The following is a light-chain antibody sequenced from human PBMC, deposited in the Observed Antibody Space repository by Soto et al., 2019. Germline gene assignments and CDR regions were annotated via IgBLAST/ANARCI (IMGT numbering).Light chain of an antibody. CDR1: QTISDS. J-gene: IGKJ1*01. V-gene: IGKV1-27*01. CDR3: QRYDSTPRT. Sequence: DIQMTQSPSSLSASVGDTVTITCRASQTISDSLAWYQQKPGKVPKLLIYAASTLLPGVPVRFSGSGAGTDFTINIRGLQPEDFASFCYQRYDSTPRTFGQGTKGEVK. CDR2: AAS.